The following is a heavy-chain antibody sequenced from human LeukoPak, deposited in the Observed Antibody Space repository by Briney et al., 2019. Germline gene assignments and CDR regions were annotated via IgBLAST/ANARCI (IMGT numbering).Heavy chain of an antibody. CDR3: AKGHYYDSSGPSYFDY. V-gene: IGHV3-23*01. CDR1: GFTFSSYG. D-gene: IGHD3-22*01. J-gene: IGHJ4*02. CDR2: ISGSGSST. Sequence: GRSLRLSCAASGFTFSSYGMHWVRQAPGKGLEWVSGISGSGSSTYYADSVKGRFTISRDNSKNTLYLQMNSLRAEDTAVYYCAKGHYYDSSGPSYFDYWGQGTLVTVSS.